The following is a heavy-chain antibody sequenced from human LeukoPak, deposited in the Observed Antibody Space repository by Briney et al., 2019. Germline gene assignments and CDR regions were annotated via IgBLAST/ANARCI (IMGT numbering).Heavy chain of an antibody. J-gene: IGHJ5*02. CDR2: INHSGST. D-gene: IGHD3-10*01. CDR1: GGSFSGYY. Sequence: SETLSLTCAVYGGSFSGYYWSWIRQPPGKGLEWIGEINHSGSTNCNPSLKSRVTISVDTSKNQFSLKLSSVTAADTAVYYCARPKRITMVRGVNWFDPWGQGTLVTVSS. CDR3: ARPKRITMVRGVNWFDP. V-gene: IGHV4-34*01.